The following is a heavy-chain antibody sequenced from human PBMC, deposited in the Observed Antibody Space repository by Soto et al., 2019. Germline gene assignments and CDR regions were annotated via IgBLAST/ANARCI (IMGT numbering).Heavy chain of an antibody. CDR3: ARGAVKDIVLVPAATVMRLFDY. D-gene: IGHD2-2*01. CDR2: INHSGST. J-gene: IGHJ4*02. Sequence: QVQLQQWGAGLLKPSETLSLTCAVYGGSFSGYYWSWIRQPPGKGLEWIGEINHSGSTNYNPSLKRRVSISAEPAMNRVSLKPSVVTAADTAVYYCARGAVKDIVLVPAATVMRLFDYWGQGTLVTVSS. V-gene: IGHV4-34*01. CDR1: GGSFSGYY.